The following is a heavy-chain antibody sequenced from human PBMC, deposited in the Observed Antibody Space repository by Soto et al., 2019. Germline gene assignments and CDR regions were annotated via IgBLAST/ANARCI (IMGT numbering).Heavy chain of an antibody. CDR1: GFTLSDHY. J-gene: IGHJ5*02. V-gene: IGHV3-72*01. Sequence: PGGSLRLSCAGSGFTLSDHYIDWVRQAPGKGLEWVGRSRDKAQGYSTAYAASVKGRFTTSRDESKNSVYLQMNSLKTEDTAVYYCASEPVVVVPAADNWFDPWGQGTLVTVSS. CDR3: ASEPVVVVPAADNWFDP. D-gene: IGHD2-2*01. CDR2: SRDKAQGYST.